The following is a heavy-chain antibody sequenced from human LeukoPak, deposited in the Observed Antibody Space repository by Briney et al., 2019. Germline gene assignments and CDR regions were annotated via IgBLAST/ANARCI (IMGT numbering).Heavy chain of an antibody. CDR3: AAGERRDGYNYAFDI. J-gene: IGHJ3*02. CDR2: INPNSGGT. CDR1: GYTFTGYY. D-gene: IGHD5-24*01. V-gene: IGHV1-2*02. Sequence: ASVKVSCKASGYTFTGYYMHWVRQAPGQGLEWMGWINPNSGGTNYAQKFQGRVTMTRDTSISTAYMELSRLRSDDTAVYYCAAGERRDGYNYAFDIWGQGTMVTVSS.